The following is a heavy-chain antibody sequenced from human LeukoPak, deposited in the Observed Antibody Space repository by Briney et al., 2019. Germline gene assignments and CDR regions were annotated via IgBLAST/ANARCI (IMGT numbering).Heavy chain of an antibody. CDR3: ARVDSSGYYLGRIDY. CDR2: IYYSGST. V-gene: IGHV4-39*07. Sequence: PSETLSLTCTDSGGSISSSSHYWGWIRQPPGRGLEWIGSIYYSGSTYYNPSLKSRVTISVDTSKNQFSMKLSSVTAADTAVYYCARVDSSGYYLGRIDYWGQGTLVTVSS. CDR1: GGSISSSSHY. J-gene: IGHJ4*02. D-gene: IGHD3-22*01.